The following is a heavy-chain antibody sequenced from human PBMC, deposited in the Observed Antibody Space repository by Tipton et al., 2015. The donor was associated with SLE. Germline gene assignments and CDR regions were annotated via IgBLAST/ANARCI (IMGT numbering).Heavy chain of an antibody. Sequence: TLSLTCTVSGGSISSSSYYWGWIRQPPGKGLEWIGEINHSGSTNYNPSLKSRVTISLDTSKNQFSLKLSSVTAADTAVYYCARGPEQWLVNPHYFDYWGQGTLVTVSS. V-gene: IGHV4-39*07. CDR1: GGSISSSSYY. CDR3: ARGPEQWLVNPHYFDY. J-gene: IGHJ4*02. D-gene: IGHD6-19*01. CDR2: INHSGST.